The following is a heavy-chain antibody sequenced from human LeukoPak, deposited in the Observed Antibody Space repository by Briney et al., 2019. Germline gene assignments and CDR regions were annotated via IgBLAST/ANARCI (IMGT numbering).Heavy chain of an antibody. J-gene: IGHJ4*02. CDR1: GFTFSSYA. V-gene: IGHV3-23*01. CDR3: AKEKFLGAKLVYLYYFDY. Sequence: PGASLRLSCAASGFTFSSYAMSWVRQAPGKGLEWVSAISGSGGSTYYADSVKGRFTISRDNSKNTLYLQMNSLRAEDTAVYYCAKEKFLGAKLVYLYYFDYWGQGTLVTVSS. D-gene: IGHD1-26*01. CDR2: ISGSGGST.